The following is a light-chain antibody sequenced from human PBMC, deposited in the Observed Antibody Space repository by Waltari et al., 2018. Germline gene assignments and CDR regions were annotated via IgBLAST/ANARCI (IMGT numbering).Light chain of an antibody. CDR2: EVI. CDR3: SSYTSDNTLVV. V-gene: IGLV2-14*01. J-gene: IGLJ2*01. Sequence: QSALTQPASVSGSPGQSITISCTGTRSDVGGYNYVSWYQHLPGKAPKLIIYEVINRPSGVSNRFTGSKSGNTASLTISGLQAEDEADYHCSSYTSDNTLVVFGGGTKLTVL. CDR1: RSDVGGYNY.